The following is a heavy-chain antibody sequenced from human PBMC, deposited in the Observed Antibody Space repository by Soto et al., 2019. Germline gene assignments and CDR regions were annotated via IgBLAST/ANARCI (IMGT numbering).Heavy chain of an antibody. CDR3: VKGGLYSLTGNY. CDR2: MNPNTGSA. CDR1: GYSLTSYD. J-gene: IGHJ4*02. D-gene: IGHD2-15*01. Sequence: ASVTVSCKASGYSLTSYDINWVRQASGQGLEWMGWMNPNTGSAGSAQKFQGRLTITRDTSINTAFMELSSLTSEDTAVYYCVKGGLYSLTGNYWGQGTLVTVSS. V-gene: IGHV1-8*01.